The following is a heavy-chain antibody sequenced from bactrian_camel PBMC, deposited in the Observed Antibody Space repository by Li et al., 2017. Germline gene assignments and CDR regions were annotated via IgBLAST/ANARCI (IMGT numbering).Heavy chain of an antibody. D-gene: IGHD1*01. Sequence: HVQLVESGGGSVQAGGSLRLSCAASGHTYDWDCMAWFRQAPGKEREGVAGIARAVTTAYADSVEGRFTISKDNAKNTVYLQMNSLKPEDTAMYYCAAVLMLTTAPLRADEYTYWGRGTQVTVS. CDR2: IARAVTT. CDR3: AAVLMLTTAPLRADEYTY. CDR1: GHTYDWDC. J-gene: IGHJ4*01. V-gene: IGHV3S55*01.